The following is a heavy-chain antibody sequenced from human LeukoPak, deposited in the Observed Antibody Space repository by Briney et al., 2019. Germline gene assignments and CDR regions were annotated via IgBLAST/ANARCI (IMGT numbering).Heavy chain of an antibody. V-gene: IGHV3-23*01. CDR1: GFTFSNYA. CDR3: AKAGASWSYWYFDL. J-gene: IGHJ2*01. CDR2: ITGSGDST. Sequence: GGSLRLSCAASGFTFSNYAMSWVRQAPGKGLEWVSAITGSGDSTYYTDSAKGRFTISRDNSKNTLYLQMNSFRAEDTAVYYCAKAGASWSYWYFDLWGRGTLVTVSS.